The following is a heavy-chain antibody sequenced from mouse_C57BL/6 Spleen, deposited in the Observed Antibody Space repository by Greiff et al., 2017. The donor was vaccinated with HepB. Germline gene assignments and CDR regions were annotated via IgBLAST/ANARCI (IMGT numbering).Heavy chain of an antibody. J-gene: IGHJ4*01. V-gene: IGHV1-69*01. CDR1: GYTFTSYW. CDR2: IDPSDSYT. Sequence: QVQLQQPGAELVMPGASVKLSCKASGYTFTSYWMHWVKQRPGQGLEWIGEIDPSDSYTNYNQKFKGKSTLTVDKSSSTAYMQLSSLTSEDSAVYYCARKGYYAKNAMDYWGQGTSVTVSS. CDR3: ARKGYYAKNAMDY. D-gene: IGHD1-1*01.